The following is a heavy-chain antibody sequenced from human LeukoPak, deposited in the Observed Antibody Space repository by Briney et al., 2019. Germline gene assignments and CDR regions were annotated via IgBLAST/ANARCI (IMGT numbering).Heavy chain of an antibody. V-gene: IGHV1-69*13. CDR2: IIPIFGTA. Sequence: ASVKVSCKASGSTFSSYAISWVRQAPGQGLEWMGGIIPIFGTANYAQKFQGRVTITADESTSTAYMELSSLRSEDTAVYYCARDIVVVPAAHYYYYGMDVWGQGTTVTVSS. CDR3: ARDIVVVPAAHYYYYGMDV. D-gene: IGHD2-2*01. J-gene: IGHJ6*02. CDR1: GSTFSSYA.